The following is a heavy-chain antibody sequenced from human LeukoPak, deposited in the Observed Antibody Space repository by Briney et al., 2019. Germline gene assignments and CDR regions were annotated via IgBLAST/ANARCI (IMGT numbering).Heavy chain of an antibody. CDR3: AKVPPTYGDYDLAY. J-gene: IGHJ4*02. D-gene: IGHD4-17*01. V-gene: IGHV3-23*01. CDR2: ISGSGGST. Sequence: PGRSLRLSCAASGFTFEDYAMHWVRQAPGKGLEWVSGISGSGGSTYYADSVKGRFTISRDNSKNTLYLQMNSLRAEDTAVYYCAKVPPTYGDYDLAYWGQGTLVTVSS. CDR1: GFTFEDYA.